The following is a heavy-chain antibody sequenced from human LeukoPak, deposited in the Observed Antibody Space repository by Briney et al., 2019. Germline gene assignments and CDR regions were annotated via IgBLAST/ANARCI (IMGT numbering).Heavy chain of an antibody. CDR3: AKSKWTVTTSPFDY. Sequence: GGSLRLSCAASEFTFSSYAMSWVRQAPGKGLEWVSGISGSGGSTYYADSVKGRFAISGDNSKNTLYLQMNSLRAEDTAVYYCAKSKWTVTTSPFDYWGQGTLVTLSS. J-gene: IGHJ4*02. D-gene: IGHD4-17*01. CDR2: ISGSGGST. CDR1: EFTFSSYA. V-gene: IGHV3-23*01.